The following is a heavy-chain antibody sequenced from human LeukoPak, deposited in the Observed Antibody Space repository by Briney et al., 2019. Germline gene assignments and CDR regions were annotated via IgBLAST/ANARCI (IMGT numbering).Heavy chain of an antibody. CDR3: ARDNSVEDTAWWFDP. V-gene: IGHV1-46*01. J-gene: IGHJ5*02. D-gene: IGHD4-23*01. Sequence: ASVKVSCKASGYTFTGYYMHWVRQATGQGLGWMGVINPSGGSTSYAQKFQGRVTMTRDMSKSTDYMELSSLRSEDTAVYYCARDNSVEDTAWWFDPWGQGTLVTVSS. CDR1: GYTFTGYY. CDR2: INPSGGST.